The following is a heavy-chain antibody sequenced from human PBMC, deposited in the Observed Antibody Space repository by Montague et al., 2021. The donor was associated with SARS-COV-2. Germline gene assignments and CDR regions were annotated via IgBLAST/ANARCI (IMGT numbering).Heavy chain of an antibody. Sequence: SETLSLTCSVSGGSINNYFWGWIRQSPGKGLEWVGYMHSTGSTAYNPSLKSRVIISVDTSKPQISLKLSSVSAADTALYYCARAVVGAKTATIESWGQGTLVTVSS. D-gene: IGHD2-15*01. CDR1: GGSINNYF. CDR3: ARAVVGAKTATIES. J-gene: IGHJ4*02. CDR2: MHSTGST. V-gene: IGHV4-59*01.